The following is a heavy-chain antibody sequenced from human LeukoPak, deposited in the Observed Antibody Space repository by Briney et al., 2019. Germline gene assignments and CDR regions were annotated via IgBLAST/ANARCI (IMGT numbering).Heavy chain of an antibody. CDR2: IYYSGST. V-gene: IGHV4-39*02. D-gene: IGHD3-16*01. CDR3: ARDGGISSYFDY. CDR1: GGSISSSSYY. Sequence: ASETLSLTCTVSGGSISSSSYYWGWIRQPPGKGLEWIGSIYYSGSTYYNPSLKSRVTISVDTSKNQFSLKLSSVTAADTAVYYCARDGGISSYFDYWGQGTLVTVSS. J-gene: IGHJ4*02.